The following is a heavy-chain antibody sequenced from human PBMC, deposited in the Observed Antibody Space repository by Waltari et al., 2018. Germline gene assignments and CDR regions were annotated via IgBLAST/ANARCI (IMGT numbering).Heavy chain of an antibody. J-gene: IGHJ6*02. CDR2: IYYSGST. D-gene: IGHD1-1*01. V-gene: IGHV4-59*01. CDR1: GGSISSYY. CDR3: ARRTGERQRYYYYYGMDV. Sequence: QVQLQESGPGLVKPSETLSLTCTVSGGSISSYYWSWIRQPPGMGLEWIGYIYYSGSTNYNPSLKSRVTISVDTSKNQFSLKLSSVTAADTAVYYCARRTGERQRYYYYYGMDVWGQGTTVTVSS.